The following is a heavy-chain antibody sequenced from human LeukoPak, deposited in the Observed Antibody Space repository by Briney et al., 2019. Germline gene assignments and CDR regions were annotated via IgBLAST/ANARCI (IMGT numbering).Heavy chain of an antibody. J-gene: IGHJ3*02. V-gene: IGHV3-21*01. CDR1: GFTFSNAW. CDR3: ARDRDYCSGGSCYSSGAFDI. D-gene: IGHD2-15*01. Sequence: GGSLRLSCAASGFTFSNAWMSWVRQAPGKGLEWVSSISSSSSYIYYADSVKGRFTISRDNAKNSLYLQMNSLRAEDTAVYYCARDRDYCSGGSCYSSGAFDIWGQGTMVTVSS. CDR2: ISSSSSYI.